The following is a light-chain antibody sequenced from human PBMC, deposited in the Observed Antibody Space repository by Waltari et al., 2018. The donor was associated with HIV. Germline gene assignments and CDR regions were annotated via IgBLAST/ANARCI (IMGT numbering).Light chain of an antibody. CDR1: SGSVSTSYY. J-gene: IGLJ1*01. CDR3: AAWDDTLNGYV. V-gene: IGLV8-61*01. CDR2: STN. Sequence: QTVVTQEPSFSVSPGGTVTLTCGLSSGSVSTSYYPSWYQQTPGQAPRTLIYSTNTRSSGVPDRFSGSKSGTSASLDISGLQSEDEADYYCAAWDDTLNGYVFGFGTKVTVL.